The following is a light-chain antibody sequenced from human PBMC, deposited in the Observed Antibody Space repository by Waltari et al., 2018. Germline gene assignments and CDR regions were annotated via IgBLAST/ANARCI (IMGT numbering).Light chain of an antibody. J-gene: IGLJ1*01. CDR2: DVH. CDR1: SSDVGTYDY. Sequence: QSALTQPASVSGSPGQSITISFTGTSSDVGTYDYVSWFQQHPGNAPKLMIYDVHNRPSGVSTRFSGSKSGNTASRTISGLQAEDEADYYCYSFTTSSTRVFGTGTKVTDL. V-gene: IGLV2-14*03. CDR3: YSFTTSSTRV.